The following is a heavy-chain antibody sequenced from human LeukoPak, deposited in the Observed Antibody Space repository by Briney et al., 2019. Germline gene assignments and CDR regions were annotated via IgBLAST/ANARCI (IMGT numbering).Heavy chain of an antibody. D-gene: IGHD3-3*01. Sequence: PGGPLRLSCAASGFTFSSYSMNWVRQAPGKGLEWVSYISSRSSTIYYADSVKGRFTISRENAKNSLYLQMNSLRAEDTAVYYCASDFWSGRQTFDAFDIWGQGTMVTVSS. CDR2: ISSRSSTI. V-gene: IGHV3-48*01. CDR3: ASDFWSGRQTFDAFDI. CDR1: GFTFSSYS. J-gene: IGHJ3*02.